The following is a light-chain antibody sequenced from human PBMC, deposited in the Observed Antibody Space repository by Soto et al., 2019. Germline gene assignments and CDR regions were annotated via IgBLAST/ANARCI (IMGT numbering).Light chain of an antibody. Sequence: QAVVTQPPSVSGAPGQRVTISCTGSSSNIGAGYDVHWYQQLPGTVPKLLIYGNSNRPTGVPDRFSGSKFGTTASLAITGLQAEDEADYYCQSYDSSLSSLVFGGRTKLTVL. CDR2: GNS. CDR1: SSNIGAGYD. J-gene: IGLJ2*01. V-gene: IGLV1-40*01. CDR3: QSYDSSLSSLV.